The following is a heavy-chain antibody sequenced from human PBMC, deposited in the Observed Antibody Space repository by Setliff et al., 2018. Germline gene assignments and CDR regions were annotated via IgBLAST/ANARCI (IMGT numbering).Heavy chain of an antibody. CDR1: GFTFSAST. D-gene: IGHD4-4*01. V-gene: IGHV3-21*01. CDR2: ISGSSSNFI. CDR3: AMDYSHFIRVLDS. J-gene: IGHJ4*02. Sequence: PGGSLRLSCAASGFTFSASTMNWVRQAPGKGLEWVSSISGSSSNFIYYADSVKGRFTISTDNAKNSLFLQMDNMRAEDTAQYFCAMDYSHFIRVLDSWGQGTLVTVSS.